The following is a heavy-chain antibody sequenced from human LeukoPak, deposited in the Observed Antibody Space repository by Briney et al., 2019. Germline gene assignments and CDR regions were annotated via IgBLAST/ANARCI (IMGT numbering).Heavy chain of an antibody. J-gene: IGHJ5*02. Sequence: SQTLSLTRTVSGGSISSGGYYWSWIRQHPGKGLEWIGYIYYSGSTYYNPSLKSRVTISVDTSKNQFSLKLSSVTAADTAVYYCARGSPTNYDFWSGYSNWFDPWGQGTLVTVSS. CDR3: ARGSPTNYDFWSGYSNWFDP. CDR2: IYYSGST. D-gene: IGHD3-3*01. V-gene: IGHV4-31*03. CDR1: GGSISSGGYY.